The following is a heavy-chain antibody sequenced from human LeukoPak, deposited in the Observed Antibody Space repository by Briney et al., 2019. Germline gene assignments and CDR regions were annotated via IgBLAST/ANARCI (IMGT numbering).Heavy chain of an antibody. CDR1: GFTFSSYG. D-gene: IGHD3-10*01. V-gene: IGHV3-30*02. CDR3: ANLPPPHITMVRGVMGD. CDR2: IRYDGSNK. Sequence: GGSLGLSCAASGFTFSSYGMHWVRQAPGKGLEWVAFIRYDGSNKYYADSVKGRFTISRDNSKNTLYLQMNSLRAEDTAVYYCANLPPPHITMVRGVMGDWGQGTLVTVSS. J-gene: IGHJ4*02.